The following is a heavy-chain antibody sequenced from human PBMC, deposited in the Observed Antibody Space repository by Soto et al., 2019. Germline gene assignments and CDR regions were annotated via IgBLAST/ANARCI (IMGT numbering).Heavy chain of an antibody. CDR1: GGSISSGDYY. CDR2: IYYSGST. J-gene: IGHJ6*02. Sequence: SETLSLTCTVSGGSISSGDYYWSWIRQPPGKGLEWIGYIYYSGSTYYNPSLKSRVTISVDTSKNQFSLTLTSVTAADTAVYYCAREDSYGWSGESLDVWGQGTTVTLCS. CDR3: AREDSYGWSGESLDV. D-gene: IGHD6-19*01. V-gene: IGHV4-30-4*01.